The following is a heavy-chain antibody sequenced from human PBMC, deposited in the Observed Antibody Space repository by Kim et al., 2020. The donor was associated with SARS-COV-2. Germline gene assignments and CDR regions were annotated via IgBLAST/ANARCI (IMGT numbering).Heavy chain of an antibody. CDR2: IIPIFGTA. CDR1: GGTFSSYA. Sequence: SVKVSCKASGGTFSSYAISWVRQAPGQGLEWMGGIIPIFGTANYAQKFQGRVTITADESTSTAYMELSSLRSEDTAVYYCARDHFSYPGYGSAGMDVWGQGTTVTVSS. CDR3: ARDHFSYPGYGSAGMDV. D-gene: IGHD3-10*01. V-gene: IGHV1-69*13. J-gene: IGHJ6*02.